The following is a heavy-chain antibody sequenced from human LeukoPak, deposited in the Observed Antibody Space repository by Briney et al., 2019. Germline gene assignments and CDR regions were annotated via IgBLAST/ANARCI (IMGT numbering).Heavy chain of an antibody. CDR3: TTEIHTYYYDSSGYYPDAFDI. J-gene: IGHJ3*02. D-gene: IGHD3-22*01. CDR1: GFTISSNS. CDR2: IKQDGSEK. Sequence: GGSLRLSCTVSGFTISSNSMSWVRQAPGKGLEWVANIKQDGSEKYYVDSVKGRFTISRDNAKNSLYLQMNSLKTEDTAVYYCTTEIHTYYYDSSGYYPDAFDIWGQGTMVTVSS. V-gene: IGHV3-7*03.